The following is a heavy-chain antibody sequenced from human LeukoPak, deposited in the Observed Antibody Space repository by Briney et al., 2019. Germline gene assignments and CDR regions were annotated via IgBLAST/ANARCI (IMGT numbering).Heavy chain of an antibody. CDR2: ISYDGSNK. Sequence: GGSLRLSCAASGFTFSSYAMHWVRQAPGKGLEWVAVISYDGSNKYYVDSVKGRFTISRDNSKNTLYLQMNSLRAVDTAVYYCARTKAAHYDFWSGYGIDYWGQGTLVTVSS. V-gene: IGHV3-30*01. CDR3: ARTKAAHYDFWSGYGIDY. J-gene: IGHJ4*02. D-gene: IGHD3-3*01. CDR1: GFTFSSYA.